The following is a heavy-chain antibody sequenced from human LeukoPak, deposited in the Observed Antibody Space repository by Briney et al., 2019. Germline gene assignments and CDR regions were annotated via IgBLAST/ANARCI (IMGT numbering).Heavy chain of an antibody. J-gene: IGHJ6*03. CDR1: GGSISSYY. V-gene: IGHV4-59*01. Sequence: SETLSPTCTVSGGSISSYYWSWIRQPPGKGLEWIGYIYYSGSTNYNPSLKSRVTISVDTSKNQFSLKLSSVTAADTAVYYCARAPRNYDFFPTRGMDVWGKGTTVTVSS. CDR2: IYYSGST. D-gene: IGHD3-3*01. CDR3: ARAPRNYDFFPTRGMDV.